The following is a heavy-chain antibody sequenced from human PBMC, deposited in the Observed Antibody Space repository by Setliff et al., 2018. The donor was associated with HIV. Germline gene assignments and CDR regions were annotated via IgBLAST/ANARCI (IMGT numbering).Heavy chain of an antibody. D-gene: IGHD1-26*01. CDR2: ISHDGSNE. V-gene: IGHV3-30*18. Sequence: PGGSLRLSCEASGFTFINYDMHWVRQAPGKGLEWVAVISHDGSNEYYSDSVKGRFTISRDNSKNTLYLQMHSLRAEDTAVYYCAKEGEWQRSRGHMDVWGKGTTVTVSS. CDR1: GFTFINYD. CDR3: AKEGEWQRSRGHMDV. J-gene: IGHJ6*03.